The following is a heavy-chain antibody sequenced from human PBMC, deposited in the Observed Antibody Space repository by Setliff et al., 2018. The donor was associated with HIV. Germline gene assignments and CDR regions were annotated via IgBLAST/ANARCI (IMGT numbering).Heavy chain of an antibody. D-gene: IGHD3-22*01. V-gene: IGHV1-69*05. J-gene: IGHJ3*02. CDR1: GGTFSSYA. CDR2: IIPIFGTA. Sequence: SVKVSCKASGGTFSSYAISWVRQAPGQGLEWMGGIIPIFGTANYAQKRQGRVTITTDESTGTAYMELSSLRSEDTAVYYCARDTSPHSSGYYLTSDAFDIWGQGTMVTVSS. CDR3: ARDTSPHSSGYYLTSDAFDI.